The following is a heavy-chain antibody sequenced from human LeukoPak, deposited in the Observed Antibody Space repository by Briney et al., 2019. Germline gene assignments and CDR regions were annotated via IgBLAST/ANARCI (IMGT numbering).Heavy chain of an antibody. Sequence: PGGSLRLSCAASGFTFSSYWMHWVRQAPGKGLVWVSRINSDGSSTSYADSVKGRFTISRDNAKNTLYLQMNSLRAEDTAVYYCAREEGGSYLDYWGQGTLVTVSS. CDR1: GFTFSSYW. J-gene: IGHJ4*02. CDR3: AREEGGSYLDY. CDR2: INSDGSST. D-gene: IGHD1-26*01. V-gene: IGHV3-74*01.